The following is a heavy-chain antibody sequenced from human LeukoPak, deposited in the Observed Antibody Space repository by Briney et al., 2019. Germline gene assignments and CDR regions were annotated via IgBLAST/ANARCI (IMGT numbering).Heavy chain of an antibody. J-gene: IGHJ5*02. V-gene: IGHV1-2*02. D-gene: IGHD3-22*01. CDR2: INPNSGGT. Sequence: ASVKVSCKASGYTFTGYYMHWVRQAPGQGLEWMGWINPNSGGTNYAQKFQGRVTMTRDTSISTAYMELSRLRSDDTAVYYCATEYYDSSGYHNWFDPWGQGTLVTVSS. CDR1: GYTFTGYY. CDR3: ATEYYDSSGYHNWFDP.